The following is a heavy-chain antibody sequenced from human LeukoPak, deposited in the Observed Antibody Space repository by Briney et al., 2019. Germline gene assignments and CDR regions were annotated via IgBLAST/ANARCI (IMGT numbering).Heavy chain of an antibody. Sequence: PSETLSLTCTVSGGPISSSSYCWSWIRQPAGKGLEWIGRIYTSGSTNYNPSLKSRVTISVDTSKNQFSLKLSSVTAADTAVYYCATLFSGIAAAGPNWFDPWGQGTLVTVSS. CDR2: IYTSGST. CDR1: GGPISSSSYC. D-gene: IGHD6-13*01. V-gene: IGHV4-61*02. J-gene: IGHJ5*02. CDR3: ATLFSGIAAAGPNWFDP.